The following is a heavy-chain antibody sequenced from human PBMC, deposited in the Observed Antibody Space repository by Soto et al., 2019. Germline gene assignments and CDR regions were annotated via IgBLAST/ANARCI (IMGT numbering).Heavy chain of an antibody. CDR2: MNPNSGNT. CDR1: GYTFTSYG. J-gene: IGHJ6*04. V-gene: IGHV1-8*02. CDR3: ARGLHFDFWSGYYDV. D-gene: IGHD3-3*01. Sequence: ASVKVSCKASGYTFTSYGISWVRQATGQGLEWMGWMNPNSGNTGYAQKFQGRVTMARNTSISTAYMELSSLRSEDTAVYYCARGLHFDFWSGYYDVWGKGTTVTVSS.